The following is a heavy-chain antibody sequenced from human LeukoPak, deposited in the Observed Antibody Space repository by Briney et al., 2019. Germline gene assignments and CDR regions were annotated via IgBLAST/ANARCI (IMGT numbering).Heavy chain of an antibody. CDR2: IYTRGSA. CDR3: ARNYYDSSGYPDY. V-gene: IGHV4-4*07. Sequence: SETLPLTCTVSGGSISSHYWSWIRQPAGKGLEWIGRIYTRGSANYNPSLKSRVTMSVDTSKNQFSLKLSSVTAADTAVYYCARNYYDSSGYPDYWGQGTLVTVSS. J-gene: IGHJ4*02. CDR1: GGSISSHY. D-gene: IGHD3-22*01.